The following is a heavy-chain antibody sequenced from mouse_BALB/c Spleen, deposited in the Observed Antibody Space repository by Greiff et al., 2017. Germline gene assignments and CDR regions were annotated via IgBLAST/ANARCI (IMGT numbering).Heavy chain of an antibody. CDR3: TKPTGVGHYFDY. D-gene: IGHD1-1*02. Sequence: EVHLVESGAELVKPGASVKLSCTASGFNIKDTYMHWVKQRPEQGLEWIGRIDPANGNTKYDPKFQGKATITADKSSSTAYMELRSLTSEDSAVYYCTKPTGVGHYFDYWGQGTTLTVSS. CDR1: GFNIKDTY. J-gene: IGHJ2*01. V-gene: IGHV14-3*02. CDR2: IDPANGNT.